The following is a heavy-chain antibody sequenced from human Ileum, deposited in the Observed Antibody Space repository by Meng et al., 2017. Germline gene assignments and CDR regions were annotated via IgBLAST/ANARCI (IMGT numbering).Heavy chain of an antibody. V-gene: IGHV4-38-2*02. CDR3: TRASVWYSGGY. D-gene: IGHD1-26*01. CDR1: GFSINTNYY. J-gene: IGHJ4*02. CDR2: FHHSGTT. Sequence: SETLSLTCTVSGFSINTNYYWGWNRQPPGKGLEWIGNFHHSGTTNYNPSLKSRVTISVDTSENQFSLKLNSVSAADTAVYYCTRASVWYSGGYWGQGTLVTVSS.